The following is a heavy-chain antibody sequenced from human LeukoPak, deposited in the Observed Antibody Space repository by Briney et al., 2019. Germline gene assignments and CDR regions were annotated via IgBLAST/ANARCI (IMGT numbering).Heavy chain of an antibody. V-gene: IGHV3-30*02. CDR1: GFTFSSYG. CDR2: IRYDGSNK. CDR3: AKDEARFGEMSAFDI. Sequence: PGGSLRLSCAASGFTFSSYGVRWVRQAPGKGLEWVAFIRYDGSNKYYADSVKGRFTISRDNSKNTLYLQMNSLRAEDTAVYYCAKDEARFGEMSAFDIWGQGTMVTVSS. J-gene: IGHJ3*02. D-gene: IGHD3-10*01.